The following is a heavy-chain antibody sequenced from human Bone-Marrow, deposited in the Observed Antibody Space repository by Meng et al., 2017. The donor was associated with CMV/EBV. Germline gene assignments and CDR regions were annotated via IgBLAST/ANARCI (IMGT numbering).Heavy chain of an antibody. D-gene: IGHD3-3*01. Sequence: GGSLRLSCTVSGGSISSSSYYWGWIRQPPGKGLEWVSYISNSGTTTHYADSVKGRFVISRDNAKNSLYLQMNSLRGEDTAVYYCAREGYEFWTGSRKWFDPWGQGTLVTVSS. V-gene: IGHV3-11*04. CDR2: ISNSGTTT. J-gene: IGHJ5*02. CDR3: AREGYEFWTGSRKWFDP. CDR1: GGSISSSSYY.